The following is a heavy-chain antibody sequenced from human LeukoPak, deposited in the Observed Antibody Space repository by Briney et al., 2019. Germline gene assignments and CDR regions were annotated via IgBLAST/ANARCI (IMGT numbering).Heavy chain of an antibody. V-gene: IGHV3-53*01. CDR1: GFTVRSNY. D-gene: IGHD3-3*01. J-gene: IGHJ6*02. CDR2: IYSGGST. CDR3: ARGEATWSGYDQGSTTGYGMDV. Sequence: GGPLRLSCAASGFTVRSNYMSWVRQAPGKGLEWGSVIYSGGSTYYADPVKGRFTISRDNSKNTLYLQMNSLRAEDTAVYYCARGEATWSGYDQGSTTGYGMDVWGQGTTVTVSS.